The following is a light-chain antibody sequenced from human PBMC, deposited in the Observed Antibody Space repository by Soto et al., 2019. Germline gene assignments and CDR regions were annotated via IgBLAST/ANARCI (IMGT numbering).Light chain of an antibody. CDR1: SSDVGGYNY. Sequence: QSVLTQPPSASGSPGQSVTISCTGTSSDVGGYNYVSWYQQHPGKAPKLMIYEVSKRPSGVPDRFSGSKSGNTASLSISGLQAEDEADYYCCSHSASYTFVFGTGTKVTVL. J-gene: IGLJ1*01. CDR2: EVS. V-gene: IGLV2-8*01. CDR3: CSHSASYTFV.